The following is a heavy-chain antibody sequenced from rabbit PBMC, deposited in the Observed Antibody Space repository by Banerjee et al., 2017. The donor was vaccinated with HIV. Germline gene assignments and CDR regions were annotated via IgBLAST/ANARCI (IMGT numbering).Heavy chain of an antibody. CDR1: GFSFSSSYW. D-gene: IGHD2-1*01. CDR2: IYVGSSGST. V-gene: IGHV1S40*01. CDR3: ARSRATMTIYAMDL. J-gene: IGHJ6*01. Sequence: QSLEESGGDLVKPGASLTLTCTASGFSFSSSYWICWVRQAPGKGLEWIACIYVGSSGSTYYASWAKGRFTISKTSSTTVTLQMTSLTAADTATYFCARSRATMTIYAMDLWGQGTLVTVS.